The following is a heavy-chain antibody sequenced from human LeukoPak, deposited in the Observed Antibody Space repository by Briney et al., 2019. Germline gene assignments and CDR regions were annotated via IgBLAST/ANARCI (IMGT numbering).Heavy chain of an antibody. J-gene: IGHJ4*02. Sequence: GGSLRLSCAASGFTFSNAWMSWVRQAPGKGLEWVGRIKSKTVGGTTDYAAPVKGRFTISRDDSKNTLYLQMNSLKTEDTAVYYCTTSVSHPLDYWGQGTLVTVSS. CDR3: TTSVSHPLDY. CDR1: GFTFSNAW. CDR2: IKSKTVGGTT. V-gene: IGHV3-15*01. D-gene: IGHD5/OR15-5a*01.